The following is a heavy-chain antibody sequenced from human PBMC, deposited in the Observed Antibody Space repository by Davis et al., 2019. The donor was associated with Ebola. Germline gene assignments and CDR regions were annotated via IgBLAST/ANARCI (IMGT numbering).Heavy chain of an antibody. CDR3: ARDPTHYYGDNDFDY. Sequence: GESLKISCAASGFTFSSYSMNWVRQAPGKGLEWVSLISGDGDSTYYADSVKGRFTISRDNSKNTLYLQMNSLRAEDAAVYYCARDPTHYYGDNDFDYWGQGTLVTVSS. D-gene: IGHD4-17*01. V-gene: IGHV3-NL1*01. J-gene: IGHJ4*02. CDR2: ISGDGDST. CDR1: GFTFSSYS.